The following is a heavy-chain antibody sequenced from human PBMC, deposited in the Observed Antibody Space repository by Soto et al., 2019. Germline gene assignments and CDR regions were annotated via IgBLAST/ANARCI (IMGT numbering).Heavy chain of an antibody. J-gene: IGHJ4*02. CDR3: ARHPGYYDVLTGYSTYYFDS. V-gene: IGHV4-59*08. Sequence: SETLSLTCPFSGCSFSPYYWSWIRQPPQKGLEWIGYIYYRGNTDYNPSFKSRVTISVDTSKYQFSLRLSSVTAADTAVYYCARHPGYYDVLTGYSTYYFDSWGQGALVT. CDR2: IYYRGNT. D-gene: IGHD3-9*01. CDR1: GCSFSPYY.